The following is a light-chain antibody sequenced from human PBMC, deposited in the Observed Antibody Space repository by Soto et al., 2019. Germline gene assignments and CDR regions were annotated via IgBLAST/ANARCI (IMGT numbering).Light chain of an antibody. J-gene: IGKJ1*01. CDR3: ENLGT. CDR1: QSISSW. CDR2: KES. Sequence: DIQMTQSPSTLSASVGDRVTITCRASQSISSWLAWYQQKPGKAPKLLIYKESSLESGVPSRFSGSGSGTAFTLTISRLQPDDFATYYCENLGTFGQGTKVEIK. V-gene: IGKV1-5*03.